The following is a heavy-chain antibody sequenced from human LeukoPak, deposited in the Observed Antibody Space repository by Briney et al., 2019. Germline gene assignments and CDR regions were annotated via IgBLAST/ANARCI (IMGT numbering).Heavy chain of an antibody. V-gene: IGHV4-4*07. D-gene: IGHD6-19*01. CDR1: GGSTSTYF. CDR2: IYTSGST. Sequence: ETPSLTRTLPGGSTSTYFSSWIRHTAGRGLGWIVHIYTSGSTNYNPSLKSRVTMSVDTSKNQFSLKLSSVTAADTAVYYCARERVRWLVPNWFDPWGQGTLVTVSS. CDR3: ARERVRWLVPNWFDP. J-gene: IGHJ5*02.